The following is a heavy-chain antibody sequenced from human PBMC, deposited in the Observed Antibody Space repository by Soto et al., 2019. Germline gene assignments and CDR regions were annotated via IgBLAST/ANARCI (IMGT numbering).Heavy chain of an antibody. CDR1: GFSLNTGGLG. J-gene: IGHJ6*02. CDR3: AHSRCGGDCRRFDSSHYYYGMDV. D-gene: IGHD2-21*02. CDR2: IYWDGDK. Sequence: QITLKESGPTLVKPTQTLTLTCTFSGFSLNTGGLGVGWIRQPPGKALEWLALIYWDGDKRYSPSLKSRLSSHTDTPHSTVVLTMTNLDPVDTATYYCAHSRCGGDCRRFDSSHYYYGMDVWGQGTTVTVSS. V-gene: IGHV2-5*02.